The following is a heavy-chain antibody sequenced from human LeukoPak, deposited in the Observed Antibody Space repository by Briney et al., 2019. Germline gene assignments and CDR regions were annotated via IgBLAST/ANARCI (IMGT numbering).Heavy chain of an antibody. CDR1: GFTFSSYA. Sequence: GGSLRLSCAASGFTFSSYAMSWVRQAPGKGLEWVSAISGSGGSTYYADSVKGRFTISRDNSKNTLYLQMNSLRAEDTAIYYCARGYCSSTSCYYFDFWGQGTLVTVSS. V-gene: IGHV3-23*01. D-gene: IGHD2-2*01. J-gene: IGHJ4*02. CDR3: ARGYCSSTSCYYFDF. CDR2: ISGSGGST.